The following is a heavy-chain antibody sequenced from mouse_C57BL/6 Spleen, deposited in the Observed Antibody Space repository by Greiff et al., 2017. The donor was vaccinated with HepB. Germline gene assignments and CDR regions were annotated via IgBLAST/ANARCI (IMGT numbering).Heavy chain of an antibody. V-gene: IGHV1-55*01. CDR1: GYTFTSYW. CDR3: AREGATMITTNYFDY. J-gene: IGHJ2*01. CDR2: IYPGSGST. Sequence: VQLQQPGAELVKPGASVKMSCKASGYTFTSYWITWVKQRPGQGLEWIGDIYPGSGSTNYNEKFKSKATLTVDTSSSTAYMQLSSLTSEDSAVYYCAREGATMITTNYFDYWGQGTTLTVSS. D-gene: IGHD2-4*01.